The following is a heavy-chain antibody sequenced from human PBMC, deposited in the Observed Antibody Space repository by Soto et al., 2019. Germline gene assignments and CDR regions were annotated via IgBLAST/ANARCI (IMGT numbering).Heavy chain of an antibody. Sequence: GGSLRLSCAASGFTFSSYSMNWVRQAPGKGLEWVSSISSSSYIYYADSVKGRFTISRDNAKNSLYLQMNSLRAEDTAVYYCAREGQYSSGWRDAFDIWGQGTMVTVSS. CDR2: ISSSSYI. V-gene: IGHV3-21*01. D-gene: IGHD6-19*01. CDR1: GFTFSSYS. CDR3: AREGQYSSGWRDAFDI. J-gene: IGHJ3*02.